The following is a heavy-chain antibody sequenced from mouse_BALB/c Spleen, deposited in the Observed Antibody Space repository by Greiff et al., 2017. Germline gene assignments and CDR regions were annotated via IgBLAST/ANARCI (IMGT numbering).Heavy chain of an antibody. Sequence: EVKLVESGGGLVQPGGSLKLSCAASGFTFSSYTMSWVRQTPEKRLEWVAYISNGGGSTYYPDTVKGRFTITRDTAKNTLYLQMSSLKSEDTAMYYCAKHNYGSSYVYYFDYWGQGTTLTVSS. V-gene: IGHV5-12-2*01. CDR1: GFTFSSYT. CDR2: ISNGGGST. J-gene: IGHJ2*01. D-gene: IGHD1-1*01. CDR3: AKHNYGSSYVYYFDY.